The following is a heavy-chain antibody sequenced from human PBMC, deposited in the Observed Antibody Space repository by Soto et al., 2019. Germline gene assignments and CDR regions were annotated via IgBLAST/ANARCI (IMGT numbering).Heavy chain of an antibody. CDR3: ARDSVEMATTPLFDY. Sequence: PGLSLRLSCAASGFTFSGYSMNWVRQAPGKGLEWVSSISSSSSYIYYADSVKGRFTISRDNAKNSLYLQMNSLRAEDTAVYYCARDSVEMATTPLFDYWGQGTLVTVSS. J-gene: IGHJ4*02. CDR1: GFTFSGYS. V-gene: IGHV3-21*01. CDR2: ISSSSSYI. D-gene: IGHD5-12*01.